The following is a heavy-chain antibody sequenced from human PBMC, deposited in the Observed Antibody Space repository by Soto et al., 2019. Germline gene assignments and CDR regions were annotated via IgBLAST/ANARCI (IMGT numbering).Heavy chain of an antibody. CDR2: ISRDGRTT. Sequence: QVQLEESGGGVVQPGRSLRLSCAVSGFTVSSYGMHWVRQAPGKGLEWVAVISRDGRTTFYADSVKGRFTISKDNSRNTLFLEMNSLRDDDMAVYYCTGEVASGYWGQGTLVTVS. CDR1: GFTVSSYG. CDR3: TGEVASGY. D-gene: IGHD2-8*02. J-gene: IGHJ4*02. V-gene: IGHV3-30*03.